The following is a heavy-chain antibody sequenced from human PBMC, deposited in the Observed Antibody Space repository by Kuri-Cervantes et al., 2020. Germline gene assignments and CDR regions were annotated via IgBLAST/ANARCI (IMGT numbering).Heavy chain of an antibody. D-gene: IGHD3-22*01. Sequence: GESLKISCAASGFTFSNAWMSWVRQAPGKGLEWVGRIKSKTDGGTTDYAATVKGRFTISRHDSKNSLYLQMISLKTEDTAVYYCARVKVYYDSSGYLIRQGYDFDYWGQGTLVTVSS. J-gene: IGHJ4*02. CDR2: IKSKTDGGTT. V-gene: IGHV3-15*01. CDR1: GFTFSNAW. CDR3: ARVKVYYDSSGYLIRQGYDFDY.